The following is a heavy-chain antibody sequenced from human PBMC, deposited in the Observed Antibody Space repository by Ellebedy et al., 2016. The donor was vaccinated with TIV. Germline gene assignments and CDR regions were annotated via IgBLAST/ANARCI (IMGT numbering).Heavy chain of an antibody. CDR2: INQDGSEK. D-gene: IGHD1-7*01. CDR3: ARDENYVAEVIDY. Sequence: PGGSLRLSCAASGFTFQNYWMNWVRQAPGKGLEWVANINQDGSEKYYVGSVKGRFIISRDNAENSLYLQMNSLRDEDTAVYYCARDENYVAEVIDYWGQGTLVTVSS. V-gene: IGHV3-7*01. J-gene: IGHJ4*02. CDR1: GFTFQNYW.